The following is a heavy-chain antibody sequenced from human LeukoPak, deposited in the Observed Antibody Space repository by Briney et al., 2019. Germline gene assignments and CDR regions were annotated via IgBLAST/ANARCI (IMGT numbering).Heavy chain of an antibody. CDR3: AGGSGWIIES. D-gene: IGHD6-19*01. V-gene: IGHV3-7*01. CDR2: IKQDGSEQ. CDR1: GFRLSNLW. J-gene: IGHJ4*02. Sequence: GGSVRLLCVASGFRLSNLWMQWARQAAGKGLVWVAKIKQDGSEQNYVDSVKGRFTISRDNAKNSLFLQRNSLRVGDTAVYYCAGGSGWIIESWGQGTLVTVSS.